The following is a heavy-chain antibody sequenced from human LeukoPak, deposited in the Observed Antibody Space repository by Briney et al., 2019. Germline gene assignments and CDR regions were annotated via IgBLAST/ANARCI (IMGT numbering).Heavy chain of an antibody. J-gene: IGHJ5*02. D-gene: IGHD3-22*01. V-gene: IGHV4-30-4*01. CDR1: GGSISSGDYY. Sequence: PSETLSLTCTVSGGSISSGDYYWSWIRQPPGKGLEWIGYIYYSGSTYYNPSLKSRVTISVDTSKNQFSLKLSSVTAADTAVYYCATTMMDGGWFDPWGQGTLVTVSS. CDR3: ATTMMDGGWFDP. CDR2: IYYSGST.